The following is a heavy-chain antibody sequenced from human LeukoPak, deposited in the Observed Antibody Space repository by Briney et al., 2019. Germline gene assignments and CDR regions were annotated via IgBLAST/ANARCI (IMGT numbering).Heavy chain of an antibody. V-gene: IGHV3-23*01. CDR2: ISGGSEST. CDR3: AKGWTAVGS. CDR1: GFTFSIYA. Sequence: GGSLRLSCVASGFTFSIYAMAWVRQAPGKGLEWVSGISGGSESTYYADSVKGRFTISRDNSKNTLYMEMNNLRGADTAVYYCAKGWTAVGSWGQGTRVTVSS. J-gene: IGHJ5*02. D-gene: IGHD1-26*01.